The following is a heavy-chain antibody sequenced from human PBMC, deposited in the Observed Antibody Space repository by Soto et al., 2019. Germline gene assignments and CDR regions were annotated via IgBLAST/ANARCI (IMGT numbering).Heavy chain of an antibody. V-gene: IGHV1-18*01. J-gene: IGHJ4*02. CDR2: ISAYNGNT. CDR3: ASARFYDYIWGSYTAPFFDY. Sequence: ASVKVSCKAPGYTFTSYGISWVRQAPGQGLEWMGWISAYNGNTNYAQKLQGRVTMTTDTSTSTAYMELRSLRSDDTAVYYCASARFYDYIWGSYTAPFFDYWGKGTLVTVSS. CDR1: GYTFTSYG. D-gene: IGHD3-16*01.